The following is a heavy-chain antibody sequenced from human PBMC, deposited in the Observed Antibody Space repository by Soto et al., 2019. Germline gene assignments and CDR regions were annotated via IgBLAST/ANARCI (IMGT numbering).Heavy chain of an antibody. J-gene: IGHJ6*04. D-gene: IGHD1-1*01. CDR3: GREDGTRVFAV. Sequence: PGGALRLSCAASGFTFSSYDMHWVRQATGKGLEWVSAIGTAGDTYYPVSVKGRFTISRENAKNSLYLQMNSLRAGDTAVYYCGREDGTRVFAVWGRGTTVTVSS. CDR2: IGTAGDT. V-gene: IGHV3-13*01. CDR1: GFTFSSYD.